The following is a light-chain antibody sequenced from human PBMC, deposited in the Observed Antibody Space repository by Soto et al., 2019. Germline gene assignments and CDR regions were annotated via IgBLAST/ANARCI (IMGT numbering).Light chain of an antibody. Sequence: EIVLTQSPATLSLSPGESATLSCRASQSVSTSLAWYQQKPGQAPRLLIYDASKRATGISARFSGSGSVTDLTLTIRSLEPEDFAVYYCQQRSNWPLLSFGGGTKVEIK. J-gene: IGKJ4*01. CDR1: QSVSTS. CDR3: QQRSNWPLLS. CDR2: DAS. V-gene: IGKV3-11*01.